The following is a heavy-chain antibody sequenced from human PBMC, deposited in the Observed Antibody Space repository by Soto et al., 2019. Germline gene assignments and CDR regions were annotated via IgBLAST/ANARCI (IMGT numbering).Heavy chain of an antibody. V-gene: IGHV1-69*02. J-gene: IGHJ5*02. D-gene: IGHD6-13*01. CDR1: GGTFSSYT. CDR2: IIPILGIA. Sequence: QVQLVQSGAKVKKPGSSVKVSCKASGGTFSSYTISWVRQTPGQGLEWMGRIIPILGIANYAQKFQGRVTITADKSTSTAYMELSSLRSEDTAVYYCARGVSAAGIGYNWFDPWGQGTLVTVSS. CDR3: ARGVSAAGIGYNWFDP.